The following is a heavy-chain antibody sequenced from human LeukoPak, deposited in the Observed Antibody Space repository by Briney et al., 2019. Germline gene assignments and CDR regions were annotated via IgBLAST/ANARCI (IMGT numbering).Heavy chain of an antibody. CDR3: AREISGWNAYYYYHYMDV. Sequence: GGSLRLSCAASGFIFSDDDMNWVRQTPGKGLEWVASISGSGSTIYYTDSVQGRFTISRDNAKNSLYLHMNSLTAEDTAVYYCAREISGWNAYYYYHYMDVWGKGTTVTISS. D-gene: IGHD6-19*01. CDR1: GFIFSDDD. CDR2: ISGSGSTI. J-gene: IGHJ6*03. V-gene: IGHV3-48*03.